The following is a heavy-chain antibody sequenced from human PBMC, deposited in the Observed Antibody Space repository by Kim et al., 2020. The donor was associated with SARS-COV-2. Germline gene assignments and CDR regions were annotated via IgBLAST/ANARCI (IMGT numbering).Heavy chain of an antibody. Sequence: GGSLRLSCAASGFTFSSYAMSWVRQAPGKGLEWVSAISGSGGSTYYADSVKGRFTISRDNSKNTLYLQMNSLRAEDTAVYYCAKVIASSPRYYGMDVWGQGTTVTVSS. CDR2: ISGSGGST. CDR3: AKVIASSPRYYGMDV. J-gene: IGHJ6*02. CDR1: GFTFSSYA. D-gene: IGHD2-21*01. V-gene: IGHV3-23*01.